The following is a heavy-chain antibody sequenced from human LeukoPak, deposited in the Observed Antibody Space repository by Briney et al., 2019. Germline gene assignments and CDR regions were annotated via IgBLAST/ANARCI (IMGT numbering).Heavy chain of an antibody. V-gene: IGHV3-48*03. CDR2: ISPSGTTM. Sequence: GGSLRLSCAASGFNFHSHEMNWVRQAPGKGLEFVSYISPSGTTMYYADSVKGRCTISRDNAKNSLYLQMNSLRAEDTAVYYCARGGYCTTALCYAMNAFDIWGQGTMVTVSS. D-gene: IGHD2-2*03. CDR1: GFNFHSHE. CDR3: ARGGYCTTALCYAMNAFDI. J-gene: IGHJ3*02.